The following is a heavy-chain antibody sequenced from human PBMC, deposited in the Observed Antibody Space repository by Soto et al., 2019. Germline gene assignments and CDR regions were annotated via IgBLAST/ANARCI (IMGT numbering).Heavy chain of an antibody. D-gene: IGHD1-20*01. CDR3: ARYHNWNQSLPGPFYYYYGMDV. CDR2: INPSGGST. Sequence: GASVKVSCKASGYTFTSYYMHWVRQAPGQGLEWMGIINPSGGSTSYAQKFQGRVTMTRGTSTSTVYMELSSLRSEDTAVYYCARYHNWNQSLPGPFYYYYGMDVWGQGTTVTVSS. J-gene: IGHJ6*02. V-gene: IGHV1-46*01. CDR1: GYTFTSYY.